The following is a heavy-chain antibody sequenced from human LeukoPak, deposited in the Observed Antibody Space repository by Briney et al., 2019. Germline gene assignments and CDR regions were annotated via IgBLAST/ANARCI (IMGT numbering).Heavy chain of an antibody. Sequence: GGSLRLSCAASGFTFSTYAMSWVRQAPGKGLEWVSAISGSGGYTYYADSVKGRFTISRDNSKNTLYLEMNSLRAEDTAVYYCAQGYCSGGTCPPFGYWGQGTLVTVSS. CDR3: AQGYCSGGTCPPFGY. CDR1: GFTFSTYA. D-gene: IGHD2-15*01. V-gene: IGHV3-23*01. CDR2: ISGSGGYT. J-gene: IGHJ4*02.